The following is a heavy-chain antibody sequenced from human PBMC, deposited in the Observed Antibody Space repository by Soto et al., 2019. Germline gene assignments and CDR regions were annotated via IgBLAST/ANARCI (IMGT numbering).Heavy chain of an antibody. V-gene: IGHV1-69*06. CDR1: GGTFSSYA. J-gene: IGHJ6*02. CDR3: ARHPTRPYSSSFAYYYGRDV. Sequence: QVQLVQSGAEVKKPGSSVKVSCKASGGTFSSYAISWVRQAPGQGLEWMGGIIPIFGTANYAQKFQGRVTTTADKSTITDYMALSSLRSEDTAVYYCARHPTRPYSSSFAYYYGRDVWGQGTTVTVSS. D-gene: IGHD6-6*01. CDR2: IIPIFGTA.